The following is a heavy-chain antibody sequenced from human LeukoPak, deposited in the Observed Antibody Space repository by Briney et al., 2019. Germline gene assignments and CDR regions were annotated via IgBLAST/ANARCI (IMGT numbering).Heavy chain of an antibody. CDR1: GFTFSSYS. D-gene: IGHD6-13*01. CDR2: ISSSSSTI. Sequence: PGGSLRLSCAASGFTFSSYSMNWVRQAPGKGLEWVSYISSSSSTIYYADSVKGRFTISRDNAKNSLYLQMNSLRAEDTAVYYCARGRYIAAAGRGGFDPWGQGTLVTVSS. J-gene: IGHJ5*02. V-gene: IGHV3-48*04. CDR3: ARGRYIAAAGRGGFDP.